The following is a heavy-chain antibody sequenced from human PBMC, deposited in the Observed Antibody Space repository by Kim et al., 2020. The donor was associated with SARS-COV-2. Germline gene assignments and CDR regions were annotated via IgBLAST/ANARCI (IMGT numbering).Heavy chain of an antibody. Sequence: GGSLRLSCAASGFTFSSYGMHWVRQAPGKGLEWVAVIWYDGSNKYYADSVKGRFTISRDNPKNTLYLQMNSLRAEDTAVYFCAREGERWSHFDYWGQGTLVTVSS. V-gene: IGHV3-33*01. D-gene: IGHD5-18*01. J-gene: IGHJ4*02. CDR2: IWYDGSNK. CDR1: GFTFSSYG. CDR3: AREGERWSHFDY.